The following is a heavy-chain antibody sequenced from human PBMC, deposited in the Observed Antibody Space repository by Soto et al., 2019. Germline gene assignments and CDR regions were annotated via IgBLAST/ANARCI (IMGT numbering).Heavy chain of an antibody. D-gene: IGHD6-19*01. CDR3: ARGSVADGRGWFDP. CDR1: VFTFSSYW. J-gene: IGHJ5*02. CDR2: INSDGSST. V-gene: IGHV3-74*01. Sequence: GSLRLSCAASVFTFSSYWMHWVRQAPGKGLVWVSRINSDGSSTSYADSVKGRFTISRDNAKNTLYLQMNSLRAEDTAVYYCARGSVADGRGWFDPWGQGTLVTVSS.